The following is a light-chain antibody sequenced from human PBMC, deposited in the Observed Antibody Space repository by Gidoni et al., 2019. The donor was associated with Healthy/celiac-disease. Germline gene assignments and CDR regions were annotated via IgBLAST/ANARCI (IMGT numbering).Light chain of an antibody. CDR2: AAS. CDR1: QSISSN. Sequence: DNQMTQSPSSLSASVGDRVTITCRASQSISSNLNWYQQKPGKAPKLLIYAASSLQSGVPSRFSGSGSGTDFTLTISSLQPEDFATYYCQQRYSTPLTFGHGTKLEIK. V-gene: IGKV1-39*01. J-gene: IGKJ2*01. CDR3: QQRYSTPLT.